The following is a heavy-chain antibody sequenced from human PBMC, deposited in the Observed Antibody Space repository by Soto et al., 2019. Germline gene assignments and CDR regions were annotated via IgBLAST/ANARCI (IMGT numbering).Heavy chain of an antibody. D-gene: IGHD1-1*01. J-gene: IGHJ4*02. CDR3: GTTFEY. CDR1: GFTLSNYW. CDR2: INNDGSRT. Sequence: PGGSLRLSCAASGFTLSNYWMHWVRQVPGEGLVWVSSINNDGSRTWYADSVRGRIAMSRDNARNLVYLQMNSLRAEDTAVYYCGTTFEYWGQGALVTVSS. V-gene: IGHV3-74*01.